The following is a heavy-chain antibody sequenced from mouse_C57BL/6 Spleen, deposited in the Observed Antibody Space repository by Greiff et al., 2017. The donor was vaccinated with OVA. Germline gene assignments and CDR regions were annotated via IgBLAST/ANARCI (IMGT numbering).Heavy chain of an antibody. CDR2: ISDGGSYT. CDR1: GFTFSSYA. Sequence: EVMLVESGGGLVKPGGSLKLSCAASGFTFSSYAMSWVRQTPEKRLEWVATISDGGSYTYYPDNVKGRFTISRDNAKNNLYLQMSHLKSEDTAMYYCARHYSNYEAWFAYWGQGTLVTVSA. CDR3: ARHYSNYEAWFAY. D-gene: IGHD2-5*01. V-gene: IGHV5-4*03. J-gene: IGHJ3*01.